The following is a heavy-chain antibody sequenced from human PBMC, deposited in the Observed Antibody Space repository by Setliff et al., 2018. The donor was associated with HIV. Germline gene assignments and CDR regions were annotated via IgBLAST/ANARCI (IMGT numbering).Heavy chain of an antibody. V-gene: IGHV4-4*07. D-gene: IGHD3-10*02. J-gene: IGHJ1*01. CDR3: ARSGSYVGPIQH. Sequence: PSETLSLTCTVSGGSISSYYWSWIRQPAGKGLEWIGRIYSSGSTNYNPSLKSRLTMSVDTSKNQFSLKLTSVTAADTAVYYCARSGSYVGPIQHWGQGTLVTVSS. CDR1: GGSISSYY. CDR2: IYSSGST.